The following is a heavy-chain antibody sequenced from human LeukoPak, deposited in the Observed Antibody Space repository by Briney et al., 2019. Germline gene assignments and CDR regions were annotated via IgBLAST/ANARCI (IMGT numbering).Heavy chain of an antibody. CDR1: GFTFSDYY. Sequence: GGSLRLSCAASGFTFSDYYMSWIRQAPGKGLEWVSYISTSGRYTNYTDSVKGQFTISRDNAKNSLFLQMNSLRAEDTAVYYCARVASITMICDFWGQGTLVTVSS. V-gene: IGHV3-11*06. J-gene: IGHJ4*02. D-gene: IGHD3-22*01. CDR3: ARVASITMICDF. CDR2: ISTSGRYT.